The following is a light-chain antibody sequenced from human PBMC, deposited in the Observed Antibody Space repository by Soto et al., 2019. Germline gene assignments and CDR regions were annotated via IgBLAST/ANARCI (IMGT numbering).Light chain of an antibody. V-gene: IGLV1-40*01. Sequence: QSVLTQPPSVSGAPGQRVTISCTGSSSNIGAGYDVHWYQQLPGTAPKLLIYDNSNRPSGVPDRFSGSKSCTSASLAITGLQAEDEADYYCQSYDSSLRADVFGTGTKLTVL. J-gene: IGLJ1*01. CDR3: QSYDSSLRADV. CDR1: SSNIGAGYD. CDR2: DNS.